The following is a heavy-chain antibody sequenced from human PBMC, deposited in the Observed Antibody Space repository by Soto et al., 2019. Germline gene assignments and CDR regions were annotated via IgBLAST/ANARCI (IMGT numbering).Heavy chain of an antibody. D-gene: IGHD3-22*01. Sequence: KPSETLSLTCTVSGGSVSSGSYYWSWIRQPPGKGLEWIGYIYYSGSTNYNPSLKSRVTISVDTSKNQFSLKLSSVTAADTAVYYCAREPPVNGMDVWGQGTTVTVSS. J-gene: IGHJ6*02. CDR2: IYYSGST. V-gene: IGHV4-61*01. CDR3: AREPPVNGMDV. CDR1: GGSVSSGSYY.